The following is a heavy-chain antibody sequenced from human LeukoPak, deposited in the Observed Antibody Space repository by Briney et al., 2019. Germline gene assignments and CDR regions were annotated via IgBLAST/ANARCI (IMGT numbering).Heavy chain of an antibody. CDR2: INYGGTT. CDR1: GGSFSNSNYY. CDR3: ARYVVYGSGKYYFDY. Sequence: SETPSLTCTVSGGSFSNSNYYWSWIRQPPGKELEWIASINYGGTTYYNPSLKSRVTISVDTSKSQFSLRLSSVTAADTAVYLCARYVVYGSGKYYFDYWGQGSLVTVSS. D-gene: IGHD3-10*01. J-gene: IGHJ4*02. V-gene: IGHV4-39*01.